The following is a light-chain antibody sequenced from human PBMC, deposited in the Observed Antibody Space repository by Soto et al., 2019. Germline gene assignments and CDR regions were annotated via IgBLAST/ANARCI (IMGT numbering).Light chain of an antibody. CDR2: DNN. J-gene: IGLJ1*01. V-gene: IGLV1-51*01. CDR3: GTWDSSLSAYV. CDR1: SSNIGNNY. Sequence: QSVLTQPPSVSAAPGQKVTISGSGSSSNIGNNYVSWYQQLPGTAPKLLIYDNNKRPSGIPDRFSGSKSGTSATLGITGLQTGDKADYYCGTWDSSLSAYVFGTGTKVTGL.